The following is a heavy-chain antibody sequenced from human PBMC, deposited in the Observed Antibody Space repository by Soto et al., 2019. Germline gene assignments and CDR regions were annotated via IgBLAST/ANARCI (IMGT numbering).Heavy chain of an antibody. CDR1: GFTFSSYW. CDR2: IKQDGSEK. V-gene: IGHV3-7*01. D-gene: IGHD6-13*01. Sequence: GGSLRLSCAASGFTFSSYWMSWVRQAPGKGLEWVANIKQDGSEKYYVDSVKGRFTISRDNAKNSLYLQMNSLRAEDTAVYYCAREGVAAALGPNWFDPWGQGTLVTVSS. CDR3: AREGVAAALGPNWFDP. J-gene: IGHJ5*02.